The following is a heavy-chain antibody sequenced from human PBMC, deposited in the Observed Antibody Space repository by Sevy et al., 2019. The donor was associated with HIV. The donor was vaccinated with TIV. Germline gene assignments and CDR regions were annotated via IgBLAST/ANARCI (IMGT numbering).Heavy chain of an antibody. CDR3: ARVKLRGAYYYDF. V-gene: IGHV4-38-2*02. Sequence: SETLSLTCTVSGYSIIGDYYWGWIRQPPGKGLEWIVHIYHSGSTYYNPSLDSRVTTSVDTSKNQFSLRLSSVTAADTAIYYCARVKLRGAYYYDFWGQGTLVTVSS. J-gene: IGHJ4*02. CDR1: GYSIIGDYY. CDR2: IYHSGST.